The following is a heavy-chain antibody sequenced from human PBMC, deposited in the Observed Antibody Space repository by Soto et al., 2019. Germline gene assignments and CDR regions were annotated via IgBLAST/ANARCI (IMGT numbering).Heavy chain of an antibody. CDR2: FDPEDGET. CDR1: GYTLTELS. V-gene: IGHV1-24*01. Sequence: ASVKVSCKVSGYTLTELSMHWLRQAPGKGLEWMGGFDPEDGETIYAQKFQGRVTMTEDTSTDTAYMELSSLRSEDTAVYYCATALKYDYYDSSQSLSWGQGTLVTVSS. J-gene: IGHJ5*02. D-gene: IGHD3-22*01. CDR3: ATALKYDYYDSSQSLS.